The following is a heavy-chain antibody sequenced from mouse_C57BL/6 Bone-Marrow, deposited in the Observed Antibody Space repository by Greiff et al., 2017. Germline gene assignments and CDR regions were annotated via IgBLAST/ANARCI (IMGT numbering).Heavy chain of an antibody. D-gene: IGHD1-1*01. CDR3: ARCLFITTVVS. CDR2: IYPRSGNT. Sequence: VQLQQSGAELARPGASVKLSCKASGYTFTSYGISWVKQRPGQGLEWIGEIYPRSGNTYYNEKFKGKATLTADKSSSTAYMELRSLTSEDSAVYFCARCLFITTVVSWGQGTSVTVSS. J-gene: IGHJ4*01. CDR1: GYTFTSYG. V-gene: IGHV1-81*01.